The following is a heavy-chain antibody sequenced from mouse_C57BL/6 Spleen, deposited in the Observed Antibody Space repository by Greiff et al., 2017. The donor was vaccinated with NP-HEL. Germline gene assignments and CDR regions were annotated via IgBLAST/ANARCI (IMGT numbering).Heavy chain of an antibody. Sequence: QVHVKQSGAELVKPGASVKLSCKASGYTFTSYWMHWVKQRPGRGLEWIGRIDPNSGGTKYNEKFKSKATLTVDKPSSTAYMQLSSLTSEDSAVYYCARAGTYYSNYDAMDYWGQGTSVTVSS. V-gene: IGHV1-72*01. CDR3: ARAGTYYSNYDAMDY. D-gene: IGHD2-5*01. J-gene: IGHJ4*01. CDR2: IDPNSGGT. CDR1: GYTFTSYW.